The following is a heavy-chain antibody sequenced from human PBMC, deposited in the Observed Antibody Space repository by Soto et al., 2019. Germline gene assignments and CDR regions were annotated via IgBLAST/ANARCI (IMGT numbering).Heavy chain of an antibody. Sequence: GSLRLSCAASGFTFSSYSMNWVRQAPGKGLEWVSSISSSSSYIYYADSVKGRFTISRDNAKNSLYLQMNSLRAEDTAVYYCASTGPHDAFDIWGQGTMVTVSS. V-gene: IGHV3-21*01. CDR1: GFTFSSYS. CDR2: ISSSSSYI. J-gene: IGHJ3*02. CDR3: ASTGPHDAFDI.